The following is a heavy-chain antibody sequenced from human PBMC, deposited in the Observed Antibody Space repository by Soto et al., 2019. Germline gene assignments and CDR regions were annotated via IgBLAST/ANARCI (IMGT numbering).Heavy chain of an antibody. CDR1: GGSISSYY. D-gene: IGHD5-12*01. V-gene: IGHV4-59*01. CDR3: ARSQADIVATITFDY. Sequence: SETLSLTCTVSGGSISSYYWSWIRQPPGKGLEWIGYIYYSGSTNYNPSLKSRVTISVDTSKNQFSLKLSSVTAADTAVYYCARSQADIVATITFDYWGQGTLVTVSS. J-gene: IGHJ4*02. CDR2: IYYSGST.